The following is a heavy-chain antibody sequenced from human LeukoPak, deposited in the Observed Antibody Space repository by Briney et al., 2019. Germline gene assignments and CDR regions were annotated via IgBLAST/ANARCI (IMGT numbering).Heavy chain of an antibody. J-gene: IGHJ6*03. D-gene: IGHD3-10*01. Sequence: GRSLRLSCAASGFTFSSYGMHWVRQAPGKGLEWVANIKHDGSEKYYVGSVKGRFTISRDNAENSLYLQMSSLRAEDTAVYYCARDRGYPSYMDVWGKGTTVTVSS. CDR3: ARDRGYPSYMDV. CDR1: GFTFSSYG. V-gene: IGHV3-7*01. CDR2: IKHDGSEK.